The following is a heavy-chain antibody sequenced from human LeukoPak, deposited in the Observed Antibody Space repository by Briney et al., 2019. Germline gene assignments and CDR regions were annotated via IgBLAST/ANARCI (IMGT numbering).Heavy chain of an antibody. D-gene: IGHD3-16*01. CDR2: ISSSGSTI. Sequence: GGSLRLSCAASGITFSDYYTSWIRQAPGKGLEWVSYISSSGSTIYYADSVKGRFTISRDNAKNSLYLQMNSLRAEDTAVYYCARDAAREGGVRTYFDYWGQGTLVTVSS. V-gene: IGHV3-11*01. CDR1: GITFSDYY. CDR3: ARDAAREGGVRTYFDY. J-gene: IGHJ4*02.